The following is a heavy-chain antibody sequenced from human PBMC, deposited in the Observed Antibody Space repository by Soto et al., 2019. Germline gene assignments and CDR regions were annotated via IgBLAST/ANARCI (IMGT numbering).Heavy chain of an antibody. Sequence: SVKVSCKASGGTFSSYAINWVRQAPGQGLEWMGGIIRIFGTLDCAQRFQGRVTITADESTSTAYMELSSLRSEDTAVYYCARQGSNEYYYYGMDVWGQGTTVTVSS. CDR1: GGTFSSYA. D-gene: IGHD3-10*01. V-gene: IGHV1-69*13. CDR3: ARQGSNEYYYYGMDV. CDR2: IIRIFGTL. J-gene: IGHJ6*02.